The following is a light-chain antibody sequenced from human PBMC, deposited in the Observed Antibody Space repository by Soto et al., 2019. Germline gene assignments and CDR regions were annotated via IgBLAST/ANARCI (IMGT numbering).Light chain of an antibody. CDR3: QQTFSPPFT. CDR2: AES. Sequence: DIQMTQSPSSLSASVGDRVTITCRASQTIGSYLNWYQHKPGKAPKLLIYAESSLPSGVPSRFTGNRSATGFSLNISSLQPEDCATYYCQQTFSPPFTFGPGTNVDI. CDR1: QTIGSY. J-gene: IGKJ3*01. V-gene: IGKV1-39*01.